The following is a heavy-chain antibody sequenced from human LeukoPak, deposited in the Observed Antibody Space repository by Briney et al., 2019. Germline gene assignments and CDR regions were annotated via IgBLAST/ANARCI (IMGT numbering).Heavy chain of an antibody. CDR2: ISYDGSNK. V-gene: IGHV3-30*18. J-gene: IGHJ6*02. CDR1: GFTFSSYG. CDR3: AKDKSGSYGMDV. Sequence: GRSLRLSCAASGFTFSSYGMHWVRQAPGKGLEWVAVISYDGSNKYYADSVKGRFTISRDNSKNTLYLQMNSLRAGDTAVYYCAKDKSGSYGMDVWGQGTTVTVSS. D-gene: IGHD1-26*01.